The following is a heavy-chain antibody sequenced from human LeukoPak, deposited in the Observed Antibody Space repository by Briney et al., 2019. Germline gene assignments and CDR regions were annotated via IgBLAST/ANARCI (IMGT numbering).Heavy chain of an antibody. V-gene: IGHV4-34*01. CDR2: INHSGSS. Sequence: SETLSLTCAVYGGSFSGYYWSWLRQPPGKGLEWIGGINHSGSSNYNPSLKSRVTISVDTSKNQCSLKLSSVTAADTAVYYCARDLPLNRVCRWNFDYWGQGTLVTVSS. CDR3: ARDLPLNRVCRWNFDY. D-gene: IGHD1-14*01. CDR1: GGSFSGYY. J-gene: IGHJ4*02.